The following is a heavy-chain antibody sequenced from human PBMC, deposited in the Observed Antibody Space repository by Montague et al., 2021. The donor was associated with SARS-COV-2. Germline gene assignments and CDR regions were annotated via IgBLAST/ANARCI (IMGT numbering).Heavy chain of an antibody. V-gene: IGHV4-31*03. CDR3: ARARITMIVVVNAFDI. J-gene: IGHJ3*02. CDR2: IYYGGST. CDR1: GGSISSGGYY. D-gene: IGHD3-22*01. Sequence: TLSLTCTVSGGSISSGGYYWSWIHQHPGKGLEWIGYIYYGGSTYYNPSLKSRVTISVDTPKNQFSLKLSSVTAADTAVYYCARARITMIVVVNAFDIWGQGTMVTVS.